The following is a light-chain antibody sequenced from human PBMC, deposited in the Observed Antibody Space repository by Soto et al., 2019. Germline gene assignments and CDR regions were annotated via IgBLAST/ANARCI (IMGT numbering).Light chain of an antibody. CDR3: SSYTSSSTFGV. J-gene: IGLJ2*01. CDR1: NIDVGTYNR. Sequence: QSALTQPPSVSGSPGQSVTISCTGTNIDVGTYNRVSWYQQPPGTAPKLMIYEVSNRPSGVPDRFSGSKSGNTASLTISGRQAEDDADYYCSSYTSSSTFGVLGGGTKLTVL. V-gene: IGLV2-18*02. CDR2: EVS.